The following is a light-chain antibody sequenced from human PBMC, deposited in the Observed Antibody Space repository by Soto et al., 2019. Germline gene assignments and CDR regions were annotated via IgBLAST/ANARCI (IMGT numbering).Light chain of an antibody. CDR2: GAS. Sequence: EIVMTQSPVTLFVSPGERATLSCRASQSVSSNLAWYQQKPGQAPRLLIYGASTRATGIPARFSGSGSGTAFTLIISSLQSEDSAIYYCQQYNDWPPYTFGPGTKLELK. V-gene: IGKV3-15*01. CDR1: QSVSSN. J-gene: IGKJ2*01. CDR3: QQYNDWPPYT.